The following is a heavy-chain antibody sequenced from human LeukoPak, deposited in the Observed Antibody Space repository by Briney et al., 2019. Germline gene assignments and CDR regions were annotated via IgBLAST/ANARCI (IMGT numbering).Heavy chain of an antibody. CDR3: ARGAPAAGDDPFDI. J-gene: IGHJ3*02. Sequence: ASVNVSCKASGHTFTDYYMHWVRQAPGQGLEWMGWINPNSGGTNYAQKFQGRVTMTSDTSISTAYMELSRLRSDDTAVYFCARGAPAAGDDPFDIWGQGTMVTVSS. CDR2: INPNSGGT. CDR1: GHTFTDYY. D-gene: IGHD6-25*01. V-gene: IGHV1-2*02.